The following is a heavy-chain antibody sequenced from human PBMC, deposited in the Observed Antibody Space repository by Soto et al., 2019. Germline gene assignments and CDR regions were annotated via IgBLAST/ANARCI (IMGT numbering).Heavy chain of an antibody. CDR3: ARVAPSGYSYGYHPNYSDY. Sequence: GASVKVSCKASGGTFSSYAISWVRQAPGQGLEWMGGIIPIFGTANYAQKFQGRVTITADKSTSTAYMELSSLRSEDTAVYYCARVAPSGYSYGYHPNYSDYWGRGTLVTVSS. CDR2: IIPIFGTA. J-gene: IGHJ4*02. CDR1: GGTFSSYA. V-gene: IGHV1-69*06. D-gene: IGHD5-18*01.